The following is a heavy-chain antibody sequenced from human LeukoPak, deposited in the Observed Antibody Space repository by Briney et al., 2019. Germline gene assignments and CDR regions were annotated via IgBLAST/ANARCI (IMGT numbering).Heavy chain of an antibody. J-gene: IGHJ4*01. CDR3: AIDTVYYDPPSY. CDR2: SDPENGKT. Sequence: ASVKVSCKVSGYIFTELSMHWVRQSPGKGLEWMGGSDPENGKTVYAQNFQGRVTMTGDTSADTAYMELSSLRSEDTAVYYCAIDTVYYDPPSYWGQGTLVTVSS. CDR1: GYIFTELS. D-gene: IGHD3-16*01. V-gene: IGHV1-24*01.